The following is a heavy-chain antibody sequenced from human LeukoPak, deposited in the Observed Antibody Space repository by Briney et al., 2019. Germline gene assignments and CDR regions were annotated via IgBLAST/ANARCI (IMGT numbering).Heavy chain of an antibody. Sequence: GGSLRLSCAASGFTVSSIHMVWVRQAPGKGLGWVSVTYTGGNSYYADSVKGRFIISRDIFKNTLYLQMNSLRAEDSALYYCARGGRGSAAVVAPRSFDIWGQGTMVTVSS. CDR3: ARGGRGSAAVVAPRSFDI. CDR1: GFTVSSIH. J-gene: IGHJ3*02. CDR2: TYTGGNS. D-gene: IGHD3-22*01. V-gene: IGHV3-53*01.